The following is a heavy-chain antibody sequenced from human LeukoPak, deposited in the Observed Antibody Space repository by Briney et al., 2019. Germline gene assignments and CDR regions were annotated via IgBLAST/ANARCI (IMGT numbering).Heavy chain of an antibody. CDR3: ARHMLEGVDFDSHYFDY. CDR1: GFTFSDYN. Sequence: PGGSLRLSCAASGFTFSDYNMRWIRQPPGKGLEWIGEINHSGSTNYNPSLKSRVTISVDTSKNQFSLKLSSVTAADTAVYYCARHMLEGVDFDSHYFDYWGQGTLVTVSS. J-gene: IGHJ4*02. CDR2: INHSGST. D-gene: IGHD3-9*01. V-gene: IGHV4-34*01.